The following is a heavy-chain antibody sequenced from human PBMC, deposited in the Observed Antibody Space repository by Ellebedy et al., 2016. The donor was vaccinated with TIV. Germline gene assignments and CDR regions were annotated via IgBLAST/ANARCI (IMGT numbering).Heavy chain of an antibody. CDR3: VRASLPFMEWPNWFDP. J-gene: IGHJ5*02. V-gene: IGHV3-74*01. CDR2: INSDGSSS. CDR1: GFTFSNHW. D-gene: IGHD3-3*01. Sequence: GESLKISCAASGFTFSNHWIHWVRQVPGKGLEWVSRINSDGSSSVYAGSVKGRFTISSDNSNNTVYLQMNSLRVDDTAVYYCVRASLPFMEWPNWFDPWGQGTLVTVSS.